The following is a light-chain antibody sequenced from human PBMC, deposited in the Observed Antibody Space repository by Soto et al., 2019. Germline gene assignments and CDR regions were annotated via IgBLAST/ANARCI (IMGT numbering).Light chain of an antibody. CDR1: SSDVGGYNY. CDR3: SSYTGTKGV. Sequence: QSALTQPPSASGSPGQSVTTSCTGTSSDVGGYNYVSWYQQYPGKAPKLMIYEVSKRPSGVPDRFSGSKSGNTASLTVSGLQAEDEADYYCSSYTGTKGVFGGGTKLTVL. CDR2: EVS. V-gene: IGLV2-8*01. J-gene: IGLJ2*01.